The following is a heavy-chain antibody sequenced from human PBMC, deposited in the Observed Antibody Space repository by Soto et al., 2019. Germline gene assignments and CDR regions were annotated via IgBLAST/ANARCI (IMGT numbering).Heavy chain of an antibody. J-gene: IGHJ6*02. D-gene: IGHD3-22*01. Sequence: GGSLSFSCAASGFTFSSYAMSWVRQAPGKGLEWVSAISGSGGSTYYADSVKGRFTISRDNSKNTLYLQMNSLRAEDTAVYYCAKDSSGYPYYYGMDVWGQGTTVTVSS. V-gene: IGHV3-23*01. CDR1: GFTFSSYA. CDR2: ISGSGGST. CDR3: AKDSSGYPYYYGMDV.